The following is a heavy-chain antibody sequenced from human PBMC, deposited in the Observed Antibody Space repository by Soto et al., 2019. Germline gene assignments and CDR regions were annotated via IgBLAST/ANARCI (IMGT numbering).Heavy chain of an antibody. V-gene: IGHV1-69*08. J-gene: IGHJ4*02. D-gene: IGHD5-12*01. Sequence: QVQLVQSGAEVKKPGSSVKVSCKASGGTFSTYSISWVRQAPGQGIEWMGMIIPIPGIANHAEKFQGRVKITAEKSTTIAYMELSSLRSQCTAAYYCARDRGDGYNWNWGQGTLVTVSS. CDR2: IIPIPGIA. CDR3: ARDRGDGYNWN. CDR1: GGTFSTYS.